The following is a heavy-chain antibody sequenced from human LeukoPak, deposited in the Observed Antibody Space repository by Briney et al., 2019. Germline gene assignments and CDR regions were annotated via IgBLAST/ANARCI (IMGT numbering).Heavy chain of an antibody. CDR1: GFTVSSNY. D-gene: IGHD6-19*01. V-gene: IGHV3-66*01. Sequence: GGSLRLSCAASGFTVSSNYMSWVRQAPGKGLEWVSVIYSGGSTYYADSVKGRFTISRDNSKNTLYLQMNSLRAEDTAVYYCARGAYSSGWGGYYYYMDVWGKGTTVTISS. CDR2: IYSGGST. J-gene: IGHJ6*03. CDR3: ARGAYSSGWGGYYYYMDV.